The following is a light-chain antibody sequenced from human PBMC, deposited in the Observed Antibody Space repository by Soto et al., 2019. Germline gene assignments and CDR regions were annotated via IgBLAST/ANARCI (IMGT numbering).Light chain of an antibody. CDR1: QSVSRN. Sequence: EIVMTQSPATLSLSPGERATLSFVASQSVSRNLAWYQQKPGQAPRLLIYGASGRATGTPDRFSGSGSGTDFSLTISRLEPEDFAVYYCQQYGNSPWTFGQGTKVDIK. CDR2: GAS. V-gene: IGKV3-20*01. CDR3: QQYGNSPWT. J-gene: IGKJ1*01.